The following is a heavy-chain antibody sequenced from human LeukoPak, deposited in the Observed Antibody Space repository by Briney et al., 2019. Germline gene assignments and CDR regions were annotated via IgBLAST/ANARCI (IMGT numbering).Heavy chain of an antibody. V-gene: IGHV3-43D*04. CDR3: AEDNSCSSTSCYAGGFYYYYYGMDV. D-gene: IGHD2-2*01. Sequence: GGSLRLSCAASGFTFDDYAMHWVRQAPGKGLEWVSLISWDGGSTYYADSVKGRFTISRDNSKNSLYLQMNSLRAEDTALYYCAEDNSCSSTSCYAGGFYYYYYGMDVWGKGTTVTVSS. J-gene: IGHJ6*04. CDR1: GFTFDDYA. CDR2: ISWDGGST.